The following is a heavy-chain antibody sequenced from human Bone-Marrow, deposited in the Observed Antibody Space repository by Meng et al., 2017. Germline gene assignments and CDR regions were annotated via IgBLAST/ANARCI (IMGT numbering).Heavy chain of an antibody. Sequence: GESLKISCAASGFTFSSYDMSWVRQAPGKGLEWVSAISGSGGSTYYADSVKGRFTISRDNSKNSLYLQMNSLRAEDTAVYYCAKDIVQLEGQDAFDIWGQGTMVTVSS. V-gene: IGHV3-23*01. CDR2: ISGSGGST. CDR3: AKDIVQLEGQDAFDI. J-gene: IGHJ3*02. D-gene: IGHD1-1*01. CDR1: GFTFSSYD.